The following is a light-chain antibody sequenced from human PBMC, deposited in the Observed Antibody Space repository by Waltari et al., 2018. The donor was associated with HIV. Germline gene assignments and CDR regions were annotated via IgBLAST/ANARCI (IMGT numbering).Light chain of an antibody. V-gene: IGKV1-5*03. J-gene: IGKJ1*01. Sequence: DIQMTQSPSTLSASIGDRVTITCRASQSISVWLAWYHQKPGKAPKLLIYEASNLESGVPSRFSGTGSGTEFTLTINALQADDFATYYCQQSDGGSRTFGQGTTV. CDR1: QSISVW. CDR3: QQSDGGSRT. CDR2: EAS.